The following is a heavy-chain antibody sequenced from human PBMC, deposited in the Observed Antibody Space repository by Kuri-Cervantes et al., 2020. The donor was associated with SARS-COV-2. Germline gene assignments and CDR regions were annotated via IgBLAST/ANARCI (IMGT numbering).Heavy chain of an antibody. D-gene: IGHD3-10*01. CDR3: ARDKDGSGSLWFDP. J-gene: IGHJ5*02. CDR2: TYYSGST. V-gene: IGHV4-59*11. Sequence: SETLSLTCTVSGGSISSHYWSWIRQPPGKGLEWIGYTYYSGSTNYNPSLKSRVTISVDTSKNQFSLKLSSVTAADTAVYYCARDKDGSGSLWFDPWGQGTLVTVSS. CDR1: GGSISSHY.